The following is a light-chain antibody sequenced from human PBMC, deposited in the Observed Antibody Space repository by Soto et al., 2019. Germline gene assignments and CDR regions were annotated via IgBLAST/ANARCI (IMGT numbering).Light chain of an antibody. V-gene: IGKV1-8*01. CDR1: QDIRNY. CDR2: GAS. CDR3: QQYYNHPRT. Sequence: IRMTQSPSSFSASPGDRITITCRASQDIRNYLAWYQQKPGKAPKLLIYGASTLQSGVPSKFSGRGSGTDFTLTISCLQSEDFATYYCQQYYNHPRTFGQGTKVEIK. J-gene: IGKJ1*01.